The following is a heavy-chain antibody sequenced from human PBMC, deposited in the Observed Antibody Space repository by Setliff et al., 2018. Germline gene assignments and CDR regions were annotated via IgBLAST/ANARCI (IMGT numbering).Heavy chain of an antibody. CDR1: GGSISGYY. CDR2: IYTRGST. D-gene: IGHD2-15*01. V-gene: IGHV4-4*08. J-gene: IGHJ4*02. Sequence: PSETLSLTCTVSGGSISGYYWGWIRQPPGKGLEWIGNIYTRGSTNYNPSLRSRVSISVDTSKNHFSLRLSSVAATDTAVYYCLRIRLVPHGHSWGQGTLVTVSS. CDR3: LRIRLVPHGHS.